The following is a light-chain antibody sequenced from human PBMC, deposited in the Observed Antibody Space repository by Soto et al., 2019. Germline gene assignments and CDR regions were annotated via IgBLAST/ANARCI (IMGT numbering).Light chain of an antibody. J-gene: IGKJ1*01. CDR1: QSVSSN. CDR2: GAS. Sequence: EIVLTQSPGALSVSPCESSHRVSRASQSVSSNSAWYQQKPGQAPRLLIYGASTTTSGIPARFGGSGSGTEFTLTISSLQSEDFAVYYCQQYNDWPRTFGQGTKVDIK. CDR3: QQYNDWPRT. V-gene: IGKV3-15*01.